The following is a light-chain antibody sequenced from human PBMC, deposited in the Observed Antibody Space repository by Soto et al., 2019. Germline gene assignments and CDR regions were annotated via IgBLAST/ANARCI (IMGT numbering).Light chain of an antibody. CDR3: QQSYSTLT. Sequence: DIKMTPPPSSLSASVVDRVTIACRASQSISSYLNWYQQKPGKAPKLLIYAASSLQSGVPSRFSGSGSGTDFTLTISSLQPEEFATYYCQQSYSTLTFGGGTKVDIK. J-gene: IGKJ4*01. CDR2: AAS. V-gene: IGKV1-39*01. CDR1: QSISSY.